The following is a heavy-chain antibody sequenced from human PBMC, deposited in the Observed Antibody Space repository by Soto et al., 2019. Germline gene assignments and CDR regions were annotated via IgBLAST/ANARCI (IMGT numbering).Heavy chain of an antibody. CDR1: GFTFSNYG. D-gene: IGHD1-1*01. CDR3: AKDYWNPRYFDN. CDR2: VSDNGGRT. V-gene: IGHV3-23*01. Sequence: EVQLLESGGGSVQPGGSLRLSCAASGFTFSNYGISWVRQAPGKGLEWVSAVSDNGGRTRYADSVKGRFTISRDNSQNTLDLQMLRLRADDTAIYSCAKDYWNPRYFDNWGQGTLVTVSS. J-gene: IGHJ4*02.